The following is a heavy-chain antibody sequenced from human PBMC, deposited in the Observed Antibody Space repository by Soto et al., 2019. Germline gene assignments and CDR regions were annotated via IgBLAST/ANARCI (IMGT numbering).Heavy chain of an antibody. CDR3: ARRGWAKEGYSSGWYDY. CDR2: IYPGDSDT. J-gene: IGHJ4*02. V-gene: IGHV5-51*01. CDR1: GYSFTSYW. Sequence: GESLKISCKGSGYSFTSYWIGWVRQMPGKGLEWMGIIYPGDSDTRYSPSFQGRVTISADKSISTAYLQWSSLKASDTAMYYCARRGWAKEGYSSGWYDYWGQGTLVTVSS. D-gene: IGHD6-19*01.